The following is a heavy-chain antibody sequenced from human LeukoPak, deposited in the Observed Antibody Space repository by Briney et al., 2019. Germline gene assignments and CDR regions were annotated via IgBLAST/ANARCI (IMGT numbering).Heavy chain of an antibody. D-gene: IGHD3-10*01. Sequence: SETLSLTCTVSGGSISTSNYYWGWIRQPPGKGLEWIGNIFYSGSTYYSPSLRSRVTISLDTSRNQFSLKLNSVTAADTAVNYCAKSNGYGLLDIWGQGTMVTVSS. J-gene: IGHJ3*02. V-gene: IGHV4-39*07. CDR2: IFYSGST. CDR1: GGSISTSNYY. CDR3: AKSNGYGLLDI.